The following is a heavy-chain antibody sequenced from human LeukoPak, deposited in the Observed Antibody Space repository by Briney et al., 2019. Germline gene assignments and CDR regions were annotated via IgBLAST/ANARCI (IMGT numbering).Heavy chain of an antibody. CDR1: GFTFSNYW. Sequence: GGSLRLSCAASGFTFSNYWMNWVRQAPGKGLEWVANIKTDGSETYYVDSVKGRSTISRDNAKNSVYLQMNSLRAEDTAIYYCARTGKFDSWGQGTLVTVSA. CDR2: IKTDGSET. J-gene: IGHJ5*01. V-gene: IGHV3-7*05. CDR3: ARTGKFDS.